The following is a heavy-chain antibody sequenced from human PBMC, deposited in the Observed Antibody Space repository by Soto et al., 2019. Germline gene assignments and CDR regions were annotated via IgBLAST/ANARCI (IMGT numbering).Heavy chain of an antibody. Sequence: QVQLVQSGAEVKKPGASVKVSCKASGYTFTSYGISWVRQAPGQGLEWMGRSSAYNGNTNYAEKRQGRVTMTTNTSTSRADMELRTLRADDTAVYYCASDLAVGLVDYWGQGTLVTVSS. J-gene: IGHJ4*02. CDR2: SSAYNGNT. CDR1: GYTFTSYG. D-gene: IGHD6-19*01. V-gene: IGHV1-18*01. CDR3: ASDLAVGLVDY.